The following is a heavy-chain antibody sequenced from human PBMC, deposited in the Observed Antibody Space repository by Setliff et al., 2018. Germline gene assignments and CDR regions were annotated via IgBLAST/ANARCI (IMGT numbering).Heavy chain of an antibody. Sequence: SETLSLTCAVSGGSVTSHYWSWIRQPPGKGLEWIGFIFYSGDTNSNPSLKSRVTMSVGTSKNQFSLKLNSVTAADTAMYYCARENGYCSGGACYFMFDYWGQGTLVTVSS. CDR1: GGSVTSHY. J-gene: IGHJ4*02. D-gene: IGHD2-15*01. V-gene: IGHV4-59*02. CDR3: ARENGYCSGGACYFMFDY. CDR2: IFYSGDT.